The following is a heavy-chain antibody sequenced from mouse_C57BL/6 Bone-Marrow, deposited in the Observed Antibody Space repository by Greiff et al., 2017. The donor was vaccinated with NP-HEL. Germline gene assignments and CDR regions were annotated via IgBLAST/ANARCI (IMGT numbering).Heavy chain of an antibody. D-gene: IGHD1-1*01. CDR3: AKVVTTVVARYGVDY. CDR1: GYTFTSYA. Sequence: QVQLQQSGAELVRPGASVKMSCKASGYTFTSYAMHWVKQRPGQGLEWIGYINTSSGYTKYNEKFKGKATLTADKSSSTAYMQLSSLTSEDSAIFTSAKVVTTVVARYGVDYWGQGTTLTVSS. J-gene: IGHJ2*01. CDR2: INTSSGYT. V-gene: IGHV1-4*01.